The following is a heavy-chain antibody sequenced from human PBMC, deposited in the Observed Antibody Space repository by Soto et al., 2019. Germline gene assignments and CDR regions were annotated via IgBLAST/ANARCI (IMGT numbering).Heavy chain of an antibody. D-gene: IGHD2-2*01. CDR2: ISNSVSNT. CDR3: ASRYCSSSTCGPGLFDS. CDR1: GFTFSSNV. Sequence: EVQLLESGGGLVQPGGSLRLSCAASGFTFSSNVMSWVRQAPGKGLEWVSGISNSVSNTYYADSVNGRFTISRDNSRSTLYLQMNSLRVDDTAVYYCASRYCSSSTCGPGLFDSWGQGTLVTVSS. J-gene: IGHJ4*02. V-gene: IGHV3-23*01.